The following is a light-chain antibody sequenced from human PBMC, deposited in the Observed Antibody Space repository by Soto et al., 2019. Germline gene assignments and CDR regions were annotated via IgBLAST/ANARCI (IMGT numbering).Light chain of an antibody. CDR2: DAS. CDR1: QTLTSW. CDR3: QQYDSYSPGP. Sequence: DIQMTQSPSTLSASVGDRVTITCRASQTLTSWLAWYQQKPGKAPKVLIFDASSFKAGGPSRLSGSGSGTEFTLTTSNRQADECVAYYFQQYDSYSPGPFGQGTKVEVK. V-gene: IGKV1-5*01. J-gene: IGKJ1*01.